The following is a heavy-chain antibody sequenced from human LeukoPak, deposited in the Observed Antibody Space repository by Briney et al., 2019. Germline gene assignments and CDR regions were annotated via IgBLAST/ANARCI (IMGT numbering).Heavy chain of an antibody. CDR2: INWNGGST. CDR3: ARDLAAAVAGIRYFDL. V-gene: IGHV3-20*04. D-gene: IGHD6-19*01. CDR1: GFTFDDYG. J-gene: IGHJ2*01. Sequence: PGESLRLSCAASGFTFDDYGMSWVCQAPGKGLEWVSGINWNGGSTGYADSVKGRFTISRDNAKNSLYLQMNSLRAEDTALYYCARDLAAAVAGIRYFDLWGRGTLVTVSS.